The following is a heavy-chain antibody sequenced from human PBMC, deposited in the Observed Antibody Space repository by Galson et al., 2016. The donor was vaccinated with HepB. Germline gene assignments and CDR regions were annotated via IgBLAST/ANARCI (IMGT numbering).Heavy chain of an antibody. CDR1: GYRFGNYG. V-gene: IGHV1-18*01. CDR2: ITPYNADT. D-gene: IGHD2-15*01. J-gene: IGHJ4*02. CDR3: SRNFFSGDTCYNYFDY. Sequence: QSGAEVKQPGASVKVSRKTSGYRFGNYGITWVRQAPGQGPEWMGWITPYNADTHYAQSIEGRFTLTTDTSTSTAYMELRSLRSDDTAIYFCSRNFFSGDTCYNYFDYWGQGTLVTVSS.